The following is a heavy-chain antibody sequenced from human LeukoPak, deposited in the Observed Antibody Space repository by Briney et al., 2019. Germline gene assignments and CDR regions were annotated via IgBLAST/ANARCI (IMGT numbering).Heavy chain of an antibody. CDR1: GGSISSYY. V-gene: IGHV4-59*01. CDR2: IYYSGST. D-gene: IGHD5-24*01. Sequence: PSETLSLTCTVSGGSISSYYWSWIRQPPGKGLEWIGYIYYSGSTNYNPSLKSRVTISVDTSKNQFSLKLSSVTAADTAVYYCARRRGRDGYSPWGQGTLVTVSS. CDR3: ARRRGRDGYSP. J-gene: IGHJ5*02.